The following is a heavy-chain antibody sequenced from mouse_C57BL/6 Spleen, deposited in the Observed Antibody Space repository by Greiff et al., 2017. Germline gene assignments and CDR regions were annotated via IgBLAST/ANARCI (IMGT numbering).Heavy chain of an antibody. CDR2: INYDGSST. Sequence: EVQLMESEGGLVQPGSSMKLSCTASGFTFSDYYMAWVRQVPEKGLEWVANINYDGSSTYYLDSLKSRFIISRDNAKNILYLQMSSLKSEDTATYYCASDDGSSSFAYWGQGTLVTVSA. CDR1: GFTFSDYY. J-gene: IGHJ3*01. CDR3: ASDDGSSSFAY. D-gene: IGHD1-1*01. V-gene: IGHV5-16*01.